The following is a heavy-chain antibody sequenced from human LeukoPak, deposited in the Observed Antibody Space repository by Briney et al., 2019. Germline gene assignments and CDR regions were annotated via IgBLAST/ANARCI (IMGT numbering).Heavy chain of an antibody. V-gene: IGHV3-7*04. D-gene: IGHD3-22*01. CDR1: GFSFSSHW. CDR3: ARGSGSSDYFYLFDY. CDR2: IKQDGSEK. J-gene: IGHJ4*02. Sequence: PGGSLRLSCAASGFSFSSHWMTWVRQAPGKGLEWVANIKQDGSEKYYVDSVKGRFTISRDNAKNSLYLQMNSLRAGDTAIYYCARGSGSSDYFYLFDYWGQGTLVTVSS.